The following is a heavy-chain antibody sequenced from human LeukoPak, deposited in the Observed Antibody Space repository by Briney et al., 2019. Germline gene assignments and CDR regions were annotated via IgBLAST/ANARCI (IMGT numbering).Heavy chain of an antibody. CDR2: INPSGGST. J-gene: IGHJ1*01. V-gene: IGHV1-46*01. Sequence: ASVKVSCKASGYTFTSYYMHWVRQAPGQGLEWMGIINPSGGSTSYAQKFQGRVTMTRDTSTSTVYMELSSLGSEDTAVYYCAREIATYYYDSSGYRYFQHWGQGTLVTVSS. CDR1: GYTFTSYY. CDR3: AREIATYYYDSSGYRYFQH. D-gene: IGHD3-22*01.